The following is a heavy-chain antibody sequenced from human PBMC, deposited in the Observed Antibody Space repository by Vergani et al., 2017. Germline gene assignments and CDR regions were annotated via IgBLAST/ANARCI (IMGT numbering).Heavy chain of an antibody. Sequence: EVQLVESGGGLVKPGGSLRLSCAASGFTFSSYSMNWVRQAPGKGLEWVSSISSSSSYIYYADSVKGRFTISRDTAKNSLYLQMNSLRAEDTAVYYCARDDSRFGELFDYWGQGTLVTVSS. CDR2: ISSSSSYI. D-gene: IGHD3-10*01. V-gene: IGHV3-21*01. CDR1: GFTFSSYS. J-gene: IGHJ4*02. CDR3: ARDDSRFGELFDY.